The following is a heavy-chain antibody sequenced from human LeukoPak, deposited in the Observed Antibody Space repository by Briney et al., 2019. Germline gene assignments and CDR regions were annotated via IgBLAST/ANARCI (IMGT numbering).Heavy chain of an antibody. V-gene: IGHV3-74*01. D-gene: IGHD4-11*01. Sequence: GGSLRLSCTASGVIFRNYWIHWVRQAPGKGLVWVSHITQDGSSTFYADSVKGRFTTSRDNAKNTVFLQMNSLTAEDTGVYYCATDDYRGLGYWGQGSLVTVSS. CDR3: ATDDYRGLGY. CDR2: ITQDGSST. CDR1: GVIFRNYW. J-gene: IGHJ4*02.